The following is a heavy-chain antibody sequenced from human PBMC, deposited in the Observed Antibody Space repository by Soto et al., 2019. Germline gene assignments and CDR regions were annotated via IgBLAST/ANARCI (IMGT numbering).Heavy chain of an antibody. D-gene: IGHD5-18*01. CDR1: GGTFSSYA. J-gene: IGHJ6*02. CDR3: ARGGDTAMVYHGMDV. CDR2: IILNIGGT. V-gene: IGHV1-69*10. Sequence: SVKVSCKASGGTFSSYAISWVRQAPGQGLEWMGWIILNIGGTNYAQKFQGRVTMTRDTSTSTAYMELSRLRSDDTAVYYCARGGDTAMVYHGMDVWGQGTTVTSP.